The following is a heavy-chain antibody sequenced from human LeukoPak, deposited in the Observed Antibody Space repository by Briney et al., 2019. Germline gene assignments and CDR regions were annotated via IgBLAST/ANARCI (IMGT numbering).Heavy chain of an antibody. CDR2: IYYSGST. CDR1: GGPISSGDYY. J-gene: IGHJ4*02. V-gene: IGHV4-31*03. CDR3: ARSYYYDSSGYYPAQFDY. D-gene: IGHD3-22*01. Sequence: SETLSLTCTVSGGPISSGDYYWSWIRQHPGKGLEWIGYIYYSGSTYYNPSLKSRVTISVDTSKNQFSLKLSSVTAADTAVYYCARSYYYDSSGYYPAQFDYWGQGTLVTVSS.